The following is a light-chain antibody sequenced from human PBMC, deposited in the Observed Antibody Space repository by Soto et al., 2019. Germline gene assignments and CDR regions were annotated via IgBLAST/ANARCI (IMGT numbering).Light chain of an antibody. CDR1: QGISTY. J-gene: IGKJ4*01. Sequence: IQLTQSPSFLSASVGDRVTITCRASQGISTYLAWYQQKPGKAPKLLISAASTLQSGVPSRFSGSGSGTELTLTISSLQPEDFATYYCQQLNAYPLTFGGGTKVDIK. CDR2: AAS. CDR3: QQLNAYPLT. V-gene: IGKV1-9*01.